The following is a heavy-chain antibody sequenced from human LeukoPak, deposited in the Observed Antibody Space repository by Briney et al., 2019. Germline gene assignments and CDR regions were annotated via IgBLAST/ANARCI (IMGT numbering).Heavy chain of an antibody. CDR1: GYTFTNYA. Sequence: APVTVSCKASGYTFTNYAVNWVRQAPGQGLEWMGWINTNTGNPTYAQGFTGRFVFSLDTSVSTAYLQISSLKAEDTAVYYCARAAPTIYYDWGQGTLVTVSS. D-gene: IGHD3-16*01. J-gene: IGHJ4*02. V-gene: IGHV7-4-1*02. CDR2: INTNTGNP. CDR3: ARAAPTIYYD.